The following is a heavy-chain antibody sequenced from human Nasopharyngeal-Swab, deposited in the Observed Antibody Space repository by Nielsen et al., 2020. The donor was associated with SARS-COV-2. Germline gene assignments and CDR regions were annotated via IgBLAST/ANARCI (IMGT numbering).Heavy chain of an antibody. CDR2: INSDGSST. Sequence: WIRQPPGKGLVWVSHINSDGSSTTYADSVKGRFTISRDNAKNTLYLQMNSLRAEDTAVYYCARARDGYNLAYWGQGTLVTVSS. D-gene: IGHD5-24*01. V-gene: IGHV3-74*01. J-gene: IGHJ4*02. CDR3: ARARDGYNLAY.